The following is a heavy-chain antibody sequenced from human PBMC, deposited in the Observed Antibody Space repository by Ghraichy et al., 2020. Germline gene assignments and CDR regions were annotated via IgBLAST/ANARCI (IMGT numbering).Heavy chain of an antibody. Sequence: GSLRLSCAASGFTFSKYWMHWVRQAPGEGLVWVSRTNTDGSSTSYADSVQGRFTISRDNAKNTLSLQLSSLRAEDTAVYYCVRGGDSSGWHLSHWGQGTLVTVSP. V-gene: IGHV3-74*01. D-gene: IGHD6-19*01. CDR1: GFTFSKYW. J-gene: IGHJ4*02. CDR3: VRGGDSSGWHLSH. CDR2: TNTDGSST.